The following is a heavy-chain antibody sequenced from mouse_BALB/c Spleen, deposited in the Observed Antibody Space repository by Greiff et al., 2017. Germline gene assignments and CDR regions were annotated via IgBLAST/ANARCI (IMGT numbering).Heavy chain of an antibody. CDR1: GFTFSSFG. J-gene: IGHJ3*01. Sequence: EVQLVESGGGLVQPGGSRKLSCAASGFTFSSFGMHWVRQAPEKGLEWVAYISSGSSTIYYADTVKGRFTISRDNPKNTLFLQMTSLRSEDTAMYYCARGAYYRYDEGAWFAYWGQGTLVTVSA. V-gene: IGHV5-17*02. D-gene: IGHD2-14*01. CDR3: ARGAYYRYDEGAWFAY. CDR2: ISSGSSTI.